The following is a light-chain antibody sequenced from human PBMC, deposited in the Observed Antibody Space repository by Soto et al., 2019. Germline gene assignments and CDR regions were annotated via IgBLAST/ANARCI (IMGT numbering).Light chain of an antibody. Sequence: DIVMTQSPLSLPVTPGEPASISCRSSQSLLHSNGYNYLDWYLQKPGQSPQLLIYLGSNRASGVPDRFSGSGSGTDFTLKISRVEAEDVGVYYCMQALXLWTFGQGTK. CDR1: QSLLHSNGYNY. J-gene: IGKJ1*01. CDR3: MQALXLWT. CDR2: LGS. V-gene: IGKV2-28*01.